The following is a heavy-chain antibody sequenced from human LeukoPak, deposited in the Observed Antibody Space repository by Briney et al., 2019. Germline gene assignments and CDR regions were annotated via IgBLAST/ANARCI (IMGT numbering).Heavy chain of an antibody. Sequence: SQTLSLTCAVSGGSISSGGYSWSWIRQPPGKGLEWIGYIYHSGSTYYNPSLKSRVTISVDTSKNQFSLKLSSVTPADTAVYYCARGARLSRAGSGSRAYGMAVWGQGTRVTVSS. V-gene: IGHV4-30-2*01. CDR2: IYHSGST. CDR3: ARGARLSRAGSGSRAYGMAV. CDR1: GGSISSGGYS. J-gene: IGHJ6*02. D-gene: IGHD1-26*01.